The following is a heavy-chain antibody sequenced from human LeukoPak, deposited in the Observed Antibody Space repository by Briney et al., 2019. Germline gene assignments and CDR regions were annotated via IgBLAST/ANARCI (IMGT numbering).Heavy chain of an antibody. D-gene: IGHD3-9*01. V-gene: IGHV3-9*01. CDR1: GFTFDDYG. J-gene: IGHJ4*02. Sequence: LSGGSLRLSCAASGFTFDDYGMHWVRQAPGKGLEWVSGISWNSGRIGYADSVKGRFTISRDNAKNSLYLQMNSLRAEDTAVYYCARDAGYYDILTGYLTALPFDYWGQGTLVTVSS. CDR3: ARDAGYYDILTGYLTALPFDY. CDR2: ISWNSGRI.